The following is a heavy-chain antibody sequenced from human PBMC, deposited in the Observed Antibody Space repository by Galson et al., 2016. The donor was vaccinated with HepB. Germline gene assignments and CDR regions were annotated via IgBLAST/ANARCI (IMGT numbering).Heavy chain of an antibody. CDR2: IDPRDSSV. CDR1: GYSFTSYW. V-gene: IGHV5-10-1*01. D-gene: IGHD2-21*02. J-gene: IGHJ4*02. Sequence: QSGAEVTKPGESLKISCKGSGYSFTSYWITWVRQMPGKGLEWMGGIDPRDSSVNYSPSFQGHVTFAADKSISTAYLNLTIVKASDTAMYYCARSEYCGSDCYFKYWGQGSLVTVSS. CDR3: ARSEYCGSDCYFKY.